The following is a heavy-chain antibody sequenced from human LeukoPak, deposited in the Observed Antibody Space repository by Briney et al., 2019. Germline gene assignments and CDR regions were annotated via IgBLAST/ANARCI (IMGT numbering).Heavy chain of an antibody. J-gene: IGHJ5*02. CDR2: IYYSGST. V-gene: IGHV4-59*01. CDR1: GGSISSYY. Sequence: SETLSLTCTVSGGSISSYYWSWIRQPPGKGLEWIGYIYYSGSTTYNPSLKSRVTISVDTSKNQFSLKLSSVTAADTAVYYCARSTGTYNWFDPWGQGTLVTVSS. CDR3: ARSTGTYNWFDP. D-gene: IGHD4-17*01.